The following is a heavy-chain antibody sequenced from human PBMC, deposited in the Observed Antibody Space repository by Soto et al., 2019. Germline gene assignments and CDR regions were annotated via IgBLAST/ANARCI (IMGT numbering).Heavy chain of an antibody. CDR1: GFSLSTTGVG. V-gene: IGHV2-5*02. Sequence: QITLKESGPTLVRPTQTLTLTCTFSGFSLSTTGVGVGWIRQPPGKALEWLALIYWDDDKRYSPSLKSRLTITKETSKNEVILTRTTMDPVDTATYYCAQSLRDYSLGRERANDFDPWGQGTLVTVSS. CDR2: IYWDDDK. D-gene: IGHD3-16*01. CDR3: AQSLRDYSLGRERANDFDP. J-gene: IGHJ5*02.